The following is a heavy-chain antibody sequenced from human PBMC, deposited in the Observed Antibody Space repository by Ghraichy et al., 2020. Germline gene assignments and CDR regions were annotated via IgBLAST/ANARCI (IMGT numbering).Heavy chain of an antibody. CDR2: INHSGST. CDR1: GGSFSGYY. J-gene: IGHJ4*02. V-gene: IGHV4-34*01. Sequence: SETLSLTCAVYGGSFSGYYWSWIRQPPGKGLEWIGEINHSGSTNYNPSLKSRVTISVDTSKNQFSLKLSSVTAADTAVYYCARVLRGVRGHIDYWGQGTLVTVSS. CDR3: ARVLRGVRGHIDY. D-gene: IGHD3-10*01.